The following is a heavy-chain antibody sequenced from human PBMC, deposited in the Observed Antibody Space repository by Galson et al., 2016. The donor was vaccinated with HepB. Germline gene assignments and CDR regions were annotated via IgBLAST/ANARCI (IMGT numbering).Heavy chain of an antibody. CDR3: ARGRAPEQGANDF. CDR2: IWHDGSSR. D-gene: IGHD1/OR15-1a*01. J-gene: IGHJ4*02. CDR1: GFTFKTYG. Sequence: SLRLSCAASGFTFKTYGMNWVRQAPGKGLEWVAVIWHDGSSRYYADSVRGRFTISRDNSKNTLYLQINSLRADDTAVYYCARGRAPEQGANDFWGLGTLVTVSS. V-gene: IGHV3-33*01.